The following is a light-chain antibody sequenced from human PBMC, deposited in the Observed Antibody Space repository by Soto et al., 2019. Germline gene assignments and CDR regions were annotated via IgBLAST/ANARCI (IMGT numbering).Light chain of an antibody. J-gene: IGKJ1*01. Sequence: DIVLTQSPDSLAVSLGERATINCKSSQSVLYSSNNENYLAWYQQKPGQPPSLLIYWASTRESGVPDRFSGSGSGTDFILTISSLQAEDVAVYYCQQYYSTPPTFGQGIKVEIK. V-gene: IGKV4-1*01. CDR1: QSVLYSSNNENY. CDR3: QQYYSTPPT. CDR2: WAS.